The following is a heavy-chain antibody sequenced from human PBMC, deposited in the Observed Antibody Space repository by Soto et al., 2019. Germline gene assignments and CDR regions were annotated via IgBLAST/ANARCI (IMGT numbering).Heavy chain of an antibody. V-gene: IGHV4-59*08. D-gene: IGHD4-17*01. J-gene: IGHJ4*02. CDR3: ASTVTTSTFDY. CDR2: IYYSGSA. CDR1: GGSISSYY. Sequence: QVQLQESGPGLVKPSETLSLTRTVSGGSISSYYWSWIRQPPGKGLEWIGYIYYSGSANYNPSLKSRVTISVDTSKNQFSLKLSSVTAADTAVYYCASTVTTSTFDYWGQGTLVTVSS.